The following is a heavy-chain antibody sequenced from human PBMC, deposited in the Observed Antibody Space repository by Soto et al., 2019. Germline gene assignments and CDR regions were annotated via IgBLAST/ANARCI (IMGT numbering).Heavy chain of an antibody. CDR2: ISGSGGST. V-gene: IGHV3-23*01. CDR1: GFTFSNYA. CDR3: ARRSSGWYFDS. D-gene: IGHD6-19*01. Sequence: EVQLLESGGGLVQPGGSLRLSCAAPGFTFSNYAMNWVRQAPGKGLEWVSVISGSGGSTYYADSVKGRFTISRDNSKNTLYLQMNSLRGEYTAVYYCARRSSGWYFDSWGQGTLVTVSS. J-gene: IGHJ4*02.